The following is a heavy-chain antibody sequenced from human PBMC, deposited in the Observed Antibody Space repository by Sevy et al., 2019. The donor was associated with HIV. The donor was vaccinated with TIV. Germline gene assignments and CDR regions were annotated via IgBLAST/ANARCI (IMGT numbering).Heavy chain of an antibody. V-gene: IGHV3-30*04. D-gene: IGHD1-26*01. J-gene: IGHJ4*02. CDR1: GFTFSSHA. CDR2: ISSDGNSQ. Sequence: GGSLRLSCAASGFTFSSHAMHWVRQAPGKGLDWVAVISSDGNSQYSADSVKGRFTISRDNSKNTLYLQMDSLRVEDTAVYYCARDLISVSYSQSLDYWGQGTLVTVSS. CDR3: ARDLISVSYSQSLDY.